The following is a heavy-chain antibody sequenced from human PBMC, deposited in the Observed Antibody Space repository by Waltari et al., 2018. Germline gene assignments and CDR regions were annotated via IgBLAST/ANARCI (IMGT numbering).Heavy chain of an antibody. V-gene: IGHV4-34*01. CDR3: ASDHLSPTSYMDV. CDR2: INHVGST. J-gene: IGHJ6*03. Sequence: QVQLQQWGAGLLKPSETLSLTCAVYGGSFSGYYWSWIRQPPGKGLEWIVQINHVGSTNYNPPLHSLVTMSVHTSKQQFSQQLSSFTAAVTAVYYFASDHLSPTSYMDVWLKVTSVTFSS. CDR1: GGSFSGYY. D-gene: IGHD2-2*01.